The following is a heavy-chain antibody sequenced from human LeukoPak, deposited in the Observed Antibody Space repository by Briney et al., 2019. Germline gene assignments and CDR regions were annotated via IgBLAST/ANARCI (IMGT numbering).Heavy chain of an antibody. V-gene: IGHV3-30-3*01. D-gene: IGHD2-2*01. Sequence: PGGSLRLSCAASGFTFSSYAMHWVRQAPGKGLEWVAVISYDGSNKYYADSVKGRFTISRDNSKNTLYLQMNSLRAEDTAVYYCAREGTQVTYQLFRSHPSLFDYWGQGTLVTVSS. CDR1: GFTFSSYA. CDR2: ISYDGSNK. CDR3: AREGTQVTYQLFRSHPSLFDY. J-gene: IGHJ4*02.